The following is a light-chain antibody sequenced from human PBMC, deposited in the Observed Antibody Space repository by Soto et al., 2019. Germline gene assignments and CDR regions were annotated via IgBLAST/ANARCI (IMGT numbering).Light chain of an antibody. CDR3: VLYLGSGISV. CDR2: STN. CDR1: SGSVSTSYY. J-gene: IGLJ3*02. Sequence: QTVVTQEPSFSVSPGGTVTLTCGLSSGSVSTSYYPSWYQQTPGQAPRTLIYSTNTRSSGVPDRFSGSILGNKAALTITGAQADDDSVYYCVLYLGSGISVFGGGTKVTVL. V-gene: IGLV8-61*01.